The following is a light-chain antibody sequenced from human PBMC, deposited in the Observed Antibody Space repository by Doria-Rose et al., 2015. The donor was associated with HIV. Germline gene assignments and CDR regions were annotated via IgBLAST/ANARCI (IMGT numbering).Light chain of an antibody. Sequence: TRSPGTLSLSPGERATPSCRASQSFSSTYLAWYQQKPGQAPSLLIYDGSTSATGIPDRFSASGSGTDFTLTINRLEPEDFALYXCHQYGTSWTFGQGTKVEI. V-gene: IGKV3-20*01. CDR3: HQYGTSWT. CDR2: DGS. CDR1: QSFSSTY. J-gene: IGKJ1*01.